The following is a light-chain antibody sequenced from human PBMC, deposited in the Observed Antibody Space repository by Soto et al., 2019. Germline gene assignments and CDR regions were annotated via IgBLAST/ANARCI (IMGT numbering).Light chain of an antibody. CDR1: QSFSNR. CDR2: QAS. V-gene: IGKV1-5*03. CDR3: QQYNTYPYT. Sequence: DIRMTQSPSTLSASVGGRVTITCRASQSFSNRLAWYQQKPGKAPKLLIYQASSLEYGVPSRFSGSGSGTEFTLTISSLQPDDFATYYCQQYNTYPYTFGQGTKLEIK. J-gene: IGKJ2*01.